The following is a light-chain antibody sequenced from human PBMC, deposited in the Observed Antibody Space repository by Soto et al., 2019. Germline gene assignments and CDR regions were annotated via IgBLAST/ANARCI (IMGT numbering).Light chain of an antibody. CDR2: WAS. CDR3: HQYALAPWT. CDR1: QSVLYSANNENY. V-gene: IGKV4-1*01. J-gene: IGKJ1*01. Sequence: DIVVTQSPESLAVSLGERATIHCTSSQSVLYSANNENYLAWFQQKPGQPPKLLIYWASTRESGVPDRFSGSGSGTDFTLTISSLQAEDVAVYYCHQYALAPWTFGQGTKVEIK.